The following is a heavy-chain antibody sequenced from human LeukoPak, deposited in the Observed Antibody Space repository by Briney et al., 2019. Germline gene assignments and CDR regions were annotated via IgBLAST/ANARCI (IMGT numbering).Heavy chain of an antibody. V-gene: IGHV1-18*01. Sequence: GASVKVSCKASGYTFTSYGISWVRQAPGQGLEWTGWISAYNGNTNYAQKLQGRVTMTTDTSTSTAYMELRSLRSDDTAVYYCARSIAVAGTLDRSRYYYMDVWGKGTTVTISS. J-gene: IGHJ6*03. CDR1: GYTFTSYG. CDR2: ISAYNGNT. D-gene: IGHD6-19*01. CDR3: ARSIAVAGTLDRSRYYYMDV.